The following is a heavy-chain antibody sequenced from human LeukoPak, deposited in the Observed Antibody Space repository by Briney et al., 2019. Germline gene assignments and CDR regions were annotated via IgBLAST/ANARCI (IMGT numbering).Heavy chain of an antibody. J-gene: IGHJ4*02. CDR3: ARDGSYIGGVIVSGDY. CDR2: ISAYNGNT. V-gene: IGHV1-18*01. D-gene: IGHD3-16*02. CDR1: GYTFTSYG. Sequence: GASVKVSCKASGYTFTSYGISWVRQAPGQGLEWMGWISAYNGNTNYAQKLQGRVTMTTDTPTSTAYMELRSLRSDDTAVYYCARDGSYIGGVIVSGDYWGQGTLVTVSS.